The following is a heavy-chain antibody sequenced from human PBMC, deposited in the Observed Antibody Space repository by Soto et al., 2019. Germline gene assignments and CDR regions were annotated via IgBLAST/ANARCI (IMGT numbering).Heavy chain of an antibody. CDR3: ASLTYYYDSSGYSGYYFDY. J-gene: IGHJ4*02. V-gene: IGHV4-59*01. D-gene: IGHD3-22*01. CDR2: IYYSGST. Sequence: SETLSLTCTVSGGSTSSYYWTWLRQPPGKGLEWIGYIYYSGSTNYNPSLKSRVTISVDTSKNQFSLKPSSVTAADTAVYYCASLTYYYDSSGYSGYYFDYWGQGTLVTVS. CDR1: GGSTSSYY.